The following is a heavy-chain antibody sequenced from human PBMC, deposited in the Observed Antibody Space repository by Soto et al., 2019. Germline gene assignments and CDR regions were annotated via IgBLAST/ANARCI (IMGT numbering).Heavy chain of an antibody. Sequence: GESLKISCKGSGYSFAGYWITWVRQAPGKGLEWDATIDKSGSNTHYADSVRGRFTISRDNSRNTLDLHMSNLRAEDTALYFCVSWVSAHFDFWGQGTLVTVSS. J-gene: IGHJ4*02. CDR1: GYSFAGYW. CDR3: VSWVSAHFDF. D-gene: IGHD2-8*01. CDR2: IDKSGSNT. V-gene: IGHV3-23*05.